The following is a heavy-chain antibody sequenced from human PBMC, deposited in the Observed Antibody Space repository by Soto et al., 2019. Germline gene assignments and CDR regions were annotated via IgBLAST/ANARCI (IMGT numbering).Heavy chain of an antibody. CDR3: AKDQSYDFWSGYPTALFDY. CDR2: ISGSGGST. CDR1: GFTFSSYA. V-gene: IGHV3-23*01. D-gene: IGHD3-3*01. Sequence: GGSLRLSCAASGFTFSSYAMSWVRQAPGKGLEWVSAISGSGGSTYYADSVKGRFTISRDNSKNTLYLQMNSLRAEDTAVYYCAKDQSYDFWSGYPTALFDYWGQGTLVTVSS. J-gene: IGHJ4*02.